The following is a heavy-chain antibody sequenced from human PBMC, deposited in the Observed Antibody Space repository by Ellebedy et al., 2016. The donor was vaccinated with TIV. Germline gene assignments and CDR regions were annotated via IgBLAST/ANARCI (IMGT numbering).Heavy chain of an antibody. CDR2: ISYDGSNK. D-gene: IGHD2-2*01. CDR1: GFTFSSYG. J-gene: IGHJ4*02. V-gene: IGHV3-30*18. CDR3: AKLGSPGYCSSTSCYPFDY. Sequence: GGSLRLXCAASGFTFSSYGMHWVRQAPGKGLEWVAVISYDGSNKYYADSVKGRFTISRDNSKNTLYLQMNSLRAEDMAVYYCAKLGSPGYCSSTSCYPFDYWGQGTLVTVSS.